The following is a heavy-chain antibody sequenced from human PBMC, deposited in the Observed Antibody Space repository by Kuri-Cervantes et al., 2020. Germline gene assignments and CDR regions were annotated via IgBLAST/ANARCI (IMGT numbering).Heavy chain of an antibody. CDR3: ARGPVVYEFDP. CDR1: GGSFSGYY. CDR2: INHSGST. D-gene: IGHD2-8*01. Sequence: SETLSLTCAVYGGSFSGYYWSWIRQPPGKGLEWIGEINHSGSTNYNPSLKSRVTISVDTSKNQFSLKLSSVTAADTAVYYCARGPVVYEFDPWGQGTLVTVSS. V-gene: IGHV4-34*01. J-gene: IGHJ5*02.